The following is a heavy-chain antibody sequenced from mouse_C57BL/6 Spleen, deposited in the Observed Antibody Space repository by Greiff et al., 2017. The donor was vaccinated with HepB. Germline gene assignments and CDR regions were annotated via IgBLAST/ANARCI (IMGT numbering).Heavy chain of an antibody. CDR1: GYTFTSYW. CDR2: IDPSDSYT. D-gene: IGHD2-5*01. Sequence: VQLQQPGAELVMPGASVKLSCKASGYTFTSYWMHWVKQRPGQGLEWIGEIDPSDSYTNYNQKFKGKSTLTVDKSSSTAYMQLSSLTSEDSAVYYCARYSNGVDYCAMAYWAQGTSVTVSS. J-gene: IGHJ4*01. CDR3: ARYSNGVDYCAMAY. V-gene: IGHV1-69*01.